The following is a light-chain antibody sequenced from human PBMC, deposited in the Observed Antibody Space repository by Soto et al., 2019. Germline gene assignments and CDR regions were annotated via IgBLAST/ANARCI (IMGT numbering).Light chain of an antibody. J-gene: IGLJ1*01. CDR2: EGS. Sequence: QSVLTQPASVSGSPGQSITISCTGTSSDVGSYNLVSWYQQHPGKAPKLMIYEGSKRPSGVSNRFSGSKSGNTASLTISGLQAEYEADYYCCSYAGSSTSVFGTETKVTVL. CDR1: SSDVGSYNL. CDR3: CSYAGSSTSV. V-gene: IGLV2-23*01.